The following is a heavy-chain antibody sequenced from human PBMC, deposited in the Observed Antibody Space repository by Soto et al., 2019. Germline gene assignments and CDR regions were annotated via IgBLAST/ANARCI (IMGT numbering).Heavy chain of an antibody. CDR1: GYSFSTFW. CDR2: IYPSDSDT. D-gene: IGHD2-21*02. CDR3: ARHYGGDSGDL. Sequence: GESLKISCKGSGYSFSTFWLGWVRQMPGKGLEWMGIIYPSDSDTRYSPSFQGQVTISADKSISTAYLQWSSLKASDTAMYYCARHYGGDSGDLWGQGILVTVSS. V-gene: IGHV5-51*01. J-gene: IGHJ1*01.